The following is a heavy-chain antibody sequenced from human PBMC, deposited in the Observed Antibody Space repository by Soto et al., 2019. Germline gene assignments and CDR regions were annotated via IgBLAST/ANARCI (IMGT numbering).Heavy chain of an antibody. CDR2: IYYSGST. CDR1: GGSISSNDYY. D-gene: IGHD3-22*01. J-gene: IGHJ4*02. V-gene: IGHV4-30-4*01. CDR3: ARVLTEGYYFYYFDY. Sequence: PSETLSLTCTVSGGSISSNDYYWSWIRQPPVKCLEWIVYIYYSGSTYYNPSLKSRVTISVDTFKNQFSLKLSSVTAADTAVYYCARVLTEGYYFYYFDYWGQGTLVTVSS.